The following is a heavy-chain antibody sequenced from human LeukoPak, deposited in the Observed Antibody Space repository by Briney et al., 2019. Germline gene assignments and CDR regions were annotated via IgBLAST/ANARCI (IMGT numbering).Heavy chain of an antibody. CDR3: ARGDIPEWLLYYYYMDV. D-gene: IGHD3-3*01. Sequence: GGSLRLSCAASGFTFSSYGMHWVRQAPGKGLEWVAVIWYDGSNKYYADSVKGRFTISRDNSKNTLYLQMNSLRAEDTAVYYCARGDIPEWLLYYYYMDVWGKGTTVTVSS. V-gene: IGHV3-33*01. CDR2: IWYDGSNK. J-gene: IGHJ6*03. CDR1: GFTFSSYG.